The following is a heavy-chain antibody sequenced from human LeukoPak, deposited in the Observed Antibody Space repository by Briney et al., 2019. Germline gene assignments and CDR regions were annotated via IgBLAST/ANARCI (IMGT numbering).Heavy chain of an antibody. CDR1: GVSISSYY. CDR3: ARHQNPNWYFDL. J-gene: IGHJ2*01. D-gene: IGHD2/OR15-2a*01. Sequence: SSETLSLTCTVSGVSISSYYWSWIRQPPGKGLEWIGYIYYSGSTNYNPSLKSRVTISVDTSKNQFSLKLSSVTAADTAVYYCARHQNPNWYFDLWGRGTLVTVSS. V-gene: IGHV4-59*08. CDR2: IYYSGST.